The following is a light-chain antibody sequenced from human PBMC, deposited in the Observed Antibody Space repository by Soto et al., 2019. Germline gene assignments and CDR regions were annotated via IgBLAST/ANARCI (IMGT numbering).Light chain of an antibody. CDR3: QQTYSDIS. CDR2: GAS. V-gene: IGKV1-39*01. J-gene: IGKJ4*01. Sequence: DVRMTQSPSSLSASVGDTITITCRASQTITTYLNWFQQKPGESPRLLIYGASTLHDGVPSRFSGSGAGPDFTLTISGLHPEDFATYHCQQTYSDISFGGGTRV. CDR1: QTITTY.